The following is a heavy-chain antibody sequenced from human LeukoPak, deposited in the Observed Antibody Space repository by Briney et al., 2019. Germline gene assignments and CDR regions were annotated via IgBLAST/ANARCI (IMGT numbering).Heavy chain of an antibody. CDR2: IKQDGSEK. CDR1: GFTFSSYW. CDR3: ARDDYGDYVSLGY. Sequence: PGGSLRLSCAASGFTFSSYWMSWVRQAPGKGLEWVANIKQDGSEKYYVDSVKGRFTISRDNAKNSLYLQMNSLRAEDTAVYYCARDDYGDYVSLGYWGQGTLVAVSS. V-gene: IGHV3-7*01. J-gene: IGHJ4*02. D-gene: IGHD4-17*01.